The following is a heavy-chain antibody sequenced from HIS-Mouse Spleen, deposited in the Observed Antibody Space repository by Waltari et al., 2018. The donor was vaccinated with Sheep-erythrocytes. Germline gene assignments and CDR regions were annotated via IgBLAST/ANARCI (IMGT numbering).Heavy chain of an antibody. J-gene: IGHJ4*02. Sequence: QVQLQDAGPGLVKPSPTLSHTCTGSVGSISSCRYYWSWSRQPPGKGLEWIGYIYYSGSTYYNPSLKSRVTISVDTSKNQFSLKLSSVTAADTAVYYCARALANWGSSFDYWGQGTLVTVSS. V-gene: IGHV4-30-4*01. CDR2: IYYSGST. CDR1: VGSISSCRYY. CDR3: ARALANWGSSFDY. D-gene: IGHD7-27*01.